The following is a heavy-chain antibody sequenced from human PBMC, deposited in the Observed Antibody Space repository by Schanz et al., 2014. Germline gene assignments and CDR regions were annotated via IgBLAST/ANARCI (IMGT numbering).Heavy chain of an antibody. Sequence: EVQLLESGGGLVQPGGSLRLSCAASGFTFSSYAMSWVRQAPGKGLEWVSAISGSGETTYYADSVKGRFTISRDNSKNALYLQMNSVRAEDSAVYYCTRGSGSRSYGWYYDSWGQGTLVTVSS. V-gene: IGHV3-23*01. CDR1: GFTFSSYA. CDR2: ISGSGETT. CDR3: TRGSGSRSYGWYYDS. J-gene: IGHJ4*02. D-gene: IGHD3-10*01.